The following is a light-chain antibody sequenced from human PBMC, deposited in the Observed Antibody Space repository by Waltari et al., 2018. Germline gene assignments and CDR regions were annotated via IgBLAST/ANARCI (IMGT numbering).Light chain of an antibody. V-gene: IGKV3-20*01. J-gene: IGKJ1*01. CDR3: QKYGTHPAT. CDR1: QSVSRT. CDR2: DAS. Sequence: EIVLTQSPGTLSLSPGERATLPCRASQSVSRTLAWYQQKAGQAPRLLIYDASSRATDIPDRFSGSGSGTDFSLTISRLEPEDFAVYYCQKYGTHPATVGQGTRVEIK.